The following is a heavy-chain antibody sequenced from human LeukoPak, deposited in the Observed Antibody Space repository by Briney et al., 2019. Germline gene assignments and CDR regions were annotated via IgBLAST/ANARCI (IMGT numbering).Heavy chain of an antibody. CDR1: GFTFSSYW. CDR2: INSDGSST. CDR3: ARAPPSGGDYYMDV. V-gene: IGHV3-74*01. J-gene: IGHJ6*03. Sequence: PGGSLRLSCAASGFTFSSYWMHWVRHAPGKGLVWVSRINSDGSSTSYADSVKGRFTISRDNAKNSLYLQMNSLRAENTAVYYCARAPPSGGDYYMDVWGKGTTVTVSS. D-gene: IGHD3-16*01.